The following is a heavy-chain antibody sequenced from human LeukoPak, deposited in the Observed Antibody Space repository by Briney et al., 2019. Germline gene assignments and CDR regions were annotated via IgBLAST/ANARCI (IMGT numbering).Heavy chain of an antibody. D-gene: IGHD5-24*01. CDR3: ARSKEIDY. CDR2: IYPGDSDT. V-gene: IGHV5-51*01. J-gene: IGHJ4*02. CDR1: GYSFTSYW. Sequence: GESLKISCKASGYSFTSYWIGWVRQMPGKGLEWMGFIYPGDSDTRYSPSSQGQVTISADKSITTAYLEWSSLKASDTAMYYCARSKEIDYWGQGTLVTVSS.